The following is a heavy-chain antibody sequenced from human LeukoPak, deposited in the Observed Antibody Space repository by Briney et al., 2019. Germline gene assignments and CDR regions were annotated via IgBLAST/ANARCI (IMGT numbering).Heavy chain of an antibody. J-gene: IGHJ4*02. D-gene: IGHD3-22*01. CDR1: GFTFSSYS. Sequence: GGSPRLSCAASGFTFSSYSMNWVRQAPGKGLEWVSSISSSSSYIYYADSVKGRFTISRDNAKNSLYLQMNSLRAEDTAVYYCARDPRLYYYDSSGYYPPDYWGQGTLVTVSS. V-gene: IGHV3-21*01. CDR2: ISSSSSYI. CDR3: ARDPRLYYYDSSGYYPPDY.